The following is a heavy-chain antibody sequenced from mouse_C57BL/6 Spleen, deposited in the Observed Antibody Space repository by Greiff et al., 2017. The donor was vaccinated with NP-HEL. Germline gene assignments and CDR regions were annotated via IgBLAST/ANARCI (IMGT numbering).Heavy chain of an antibody. J-gene: IGHJ2*01. D-gene: IGHD4-1*01. CDR2: IDPSDSYT. Sequence: VKLQQPGAELVKPGASVKLSCKASGYTFTSYWMQWVKQRPGQGLEWIGEIDPSDSYTNYNQKFKGKATLTVDTSSSTAYMQLSSLTSEDSAVYYCARVWDFDYWGQGTTLTVSS. V-gene: IGHV1-50*01. CDR3: ARVWDFDY. CDR1: GYTFTSYW.